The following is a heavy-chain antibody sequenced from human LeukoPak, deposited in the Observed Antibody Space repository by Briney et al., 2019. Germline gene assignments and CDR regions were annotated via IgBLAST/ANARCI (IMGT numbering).Heavy chain of an antibody. CDR1: GFTFSSYA. V-gene: IGHV3-30*04. CDR3: ASHRGDYATGYFDY. Sequence: GGSLRLSCAASGFTFSSYAMHWVRQAPGKGLEWVAIISYDGSNKYYADSVRGRFTISKDNSQNTLYLQMNSLRAEDTAVYYCASHRGDYATGYFDYWGQGTLVTVSS. D-gene: IGHD1-1*01. J-gene: IGHJ4*02. CDR2: ISYDGSNK.